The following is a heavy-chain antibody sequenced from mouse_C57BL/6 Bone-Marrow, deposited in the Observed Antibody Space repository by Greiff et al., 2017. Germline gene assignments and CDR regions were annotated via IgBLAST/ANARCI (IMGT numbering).Heavy chain of an antibody. J-gene: IGHJ1*03. CDR3: ARNWGGLRRGGYFDV. V-gene: IGHV2-9-1*01. Sequence: QVQLKQSGPGLVAPSQSLSITCTVSGFSLTSYAISWVRQPPGKGLEWLGVIWTGGGTNYNSALKSRLSISTDNSKSQVFLKMNSLRTDDTARYYCARNWGGLRRGGYFDVWGTGTTVTVSS. D-gene: IGHD2-2*01. CDR2: IWTGGGT. CDR1: GFSLTSYA.